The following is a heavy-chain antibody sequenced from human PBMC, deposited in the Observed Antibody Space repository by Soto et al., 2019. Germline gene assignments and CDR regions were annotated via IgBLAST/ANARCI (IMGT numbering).Heavy chain of an antibody. CDR3: ARDLRGFTHFGYYYYMDV. D-gene: IGHD3-10*01. V-gene: IGHV3-21*01. CDR1: GFTFSSYS. CDR2: ISSSSSYI. Sequence: GGSLRLSCAASGFTFSSYSMNWVRQAPGKGLEWVSSISSSSSYIYYADSVKGRFTISRDNAKNSLYLQMNSLRAEDTAVYYCARDLRGFTHFGYYYYMDVWGKGTTVTVSS. J-gene: IGHJ6*03.